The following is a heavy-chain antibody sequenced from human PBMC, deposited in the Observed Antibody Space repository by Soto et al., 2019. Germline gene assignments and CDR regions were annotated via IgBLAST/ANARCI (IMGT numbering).Heavy chain of an antibody. CDR2: IYYSGIT. CDR1: GVSISNSSYY. CDR3: ARHGSN. J-gene: IGHJ4*02. V-gene: IGHV4-39*01. Sequence: SETLSLTCTVSGVSISNSSYYWGWIRRPPGKGLEWIGTIYYSGITYYNPSLKSRATISVDTSKNQFSLKLTSVTAADTAVYYCARHGSNWGQGTLVTVSS.